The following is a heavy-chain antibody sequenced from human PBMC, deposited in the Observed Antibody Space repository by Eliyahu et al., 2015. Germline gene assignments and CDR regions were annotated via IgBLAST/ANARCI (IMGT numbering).Heavy chain of an antibody. V-gene: IGHV2-5*02. J-gene: IGHJ1*01. D-gene: IGHD3-3*01. CDR3: AHYKGSGYYQY. CDR2: IYWDDDK. Sequence: QITLKESGPTLVKPTQTLTLTCTFSGFSLSTNGVGVGWIRQPPGKALEWLSLIYWDDDKRYRPSLKSRLTITKDTSKNQVVLRMTNMDPVDTATYYCAHYKGSGYYQYWGQGTLVTVSS. CDR1: GFSLSTNGVG.